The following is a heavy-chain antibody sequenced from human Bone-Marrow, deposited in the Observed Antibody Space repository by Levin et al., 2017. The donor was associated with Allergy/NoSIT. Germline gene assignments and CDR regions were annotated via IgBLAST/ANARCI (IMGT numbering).Heavy chain of an antibody. J-gene: IGHJ4*02. CDR3: ARETCTSASCYLDF. Sequence: GGSLRLSCAASGFTFSNFFMTWIRQAPGKGLEWVSYISPSGATIYDADSVKGRFTISRDNNNNSLFLQMNSLRGEDTAVYYCARETCTSASCYLDFWGQGTLVTVSS. D-gene: IGHD2-2*01. CDR1: GFTFSNFF. CDR2: ISPSGATI. V-gene: IGHV3-11*01.